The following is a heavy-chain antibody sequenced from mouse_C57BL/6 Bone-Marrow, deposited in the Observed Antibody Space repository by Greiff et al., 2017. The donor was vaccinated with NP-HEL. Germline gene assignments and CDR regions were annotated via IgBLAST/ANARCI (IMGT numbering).Heavy chain of an antibody. V-gene: IGHV1-69*01. J-gene: IGHJ3*01. CDR3: ARREDGYYVRFAY. Sequence: QVQLQQPGAELVMPGASVKLSCKASGYTFTSYWMHWVKQRPGQGLEWIGEIDPSDSYTNYNQKFKGKSTLTVDKSSSTAYMQLSSLTSDDSAVYYCARREDGYYVRFAYWGQGTLVTVSA. D-gene: IGHD2-3*01. CDR1: GYTFTSYW. CDR2: IDPSDSYT.